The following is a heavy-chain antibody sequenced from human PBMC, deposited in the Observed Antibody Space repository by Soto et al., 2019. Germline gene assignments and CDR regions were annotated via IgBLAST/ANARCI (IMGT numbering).Heavy chain of an antibody. CDR2: INPNNGGT. D-gene: IGHD6-6*01. Sequence: SVKVSCKASGYTFTGYYIHWVRQAPGQGLEWLGWINPNNGGTKYAQKFQGRVTVTSDTSISTAHMELSRLRSDDTAGYYCARGAYRSSYYYGFDVWGQGTTVTVSS. J-gene: IGHJ6*02. CDR3: ARGAYRSSYYYGFDV. V-gene: IGHV1-2*02. CDR1: GYTFTGYY.